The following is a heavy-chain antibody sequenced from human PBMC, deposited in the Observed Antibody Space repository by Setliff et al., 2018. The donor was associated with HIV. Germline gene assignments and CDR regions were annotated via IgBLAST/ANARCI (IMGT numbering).Heavy chain of an antibody. CDR1: SGSLSSDYY. V-gene: IGHV4-38-2*02. Sequence: SETLSLTGTVSSGSLSSDYYWGWIRQPPGKGLEWIGSIYYSGSTYYNPSLKSRVTISVDTSKNQFFLKLTSLSAADTAVYYCARDRIEVVVDGPHDVFDVWGRGTTVTVSS. J-gene: IGHJ3*01. CDR2: IYYSGST. D-gene: IGHD2-15*01. CDR3: ARDRIEVVVDGPHDVFDV.